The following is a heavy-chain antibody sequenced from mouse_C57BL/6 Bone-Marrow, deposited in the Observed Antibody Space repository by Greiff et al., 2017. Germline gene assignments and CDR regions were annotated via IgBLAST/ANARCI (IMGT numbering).Heavy chain of an antibody. CDR2: INPGSGGT. V-gene: IGHV1-54*01. CDR1: GYAFTNYL. Sequence: QVHVKQSGAELVRPGTSVKVSCKASGYAFTNYLIEWVKQRPGQGLEWIGVINPGSGGTNYNEKFKGKATLTAANTSSPAYMQLRSLTSEDSAVYVCARSAYYYGEYFDVCGTGTTVTVSS. CDR3: ARSAYYYGEYFDV. J-gene: IGHJ1*03. D-gene: IGHD1-1*01.